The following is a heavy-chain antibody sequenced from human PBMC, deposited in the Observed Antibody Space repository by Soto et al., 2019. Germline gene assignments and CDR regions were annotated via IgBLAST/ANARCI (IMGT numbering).Heavy chain of an antibody. J-gene: IGHJ5*02. Sequence: QVQLQESGRGLVKPSETLSLTCTVSGGSIRSYYWSWIRQPPGKGLEWIGSIYYSGSTNYKPSLKSRVTISVDTSKNQFSLKLNSVTAADTAVYYCARQGGWFDPWGQGTLVTVSS. CDR2: IYYSGST. CDR3: ARQGGWFDP. D-gene: IGHD1-26*01. CDR1: GGSIRSYY. V-gene: IGHV4-59*08.